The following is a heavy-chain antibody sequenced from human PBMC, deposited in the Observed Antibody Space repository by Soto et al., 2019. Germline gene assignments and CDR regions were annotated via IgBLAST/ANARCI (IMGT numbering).Heavy chain of an antibody. CDR2: IIPIFGTA. Sequence: QVQLVQSGAEVKKPGSSVKVSCKASGGTFSSYAISWVRQAPGQGLEWMGGIIPIFGTADYAQKFQGRVTITADASTSTAYMELSSLRSEDTAVYYCAGHSSGVPGYYYGMDVWGQGTTVTVSS. CDR1: GGTFSSYA. CDR3: AGHSSGVPGYYYGMDV. D-gene: IGHD3-22*01. V-gene: IGHV1-69*12. J-gene: IGHJ6*02.